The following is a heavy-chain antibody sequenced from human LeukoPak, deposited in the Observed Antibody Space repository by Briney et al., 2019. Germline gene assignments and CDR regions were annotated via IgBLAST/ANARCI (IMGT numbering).Heavy chain of an antibody. CDR2: ISRSGTTV. CDR3: ARDDVYAFDI. Sequence: GGSLRLSGAASGFTFSSYTVNWVRQAPGKGLEWVSYISRSGTTVYYADSVKGRFTISRDNAKNSLYLQMNSLRDEDTAVYYCARDDVYAFDIWGQGTMVTVSS. CDR1: GFTFSSYT. J-gene: IGHJ3*02. V-gene: IGHV3-48*02.